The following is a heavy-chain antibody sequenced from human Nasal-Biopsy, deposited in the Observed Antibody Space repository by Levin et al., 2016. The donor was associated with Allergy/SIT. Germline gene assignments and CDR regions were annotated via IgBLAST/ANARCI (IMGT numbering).Heavy chain of an antibody. J-gene: IGHJ3*02. CDR1: GYSFSKKW. Sequence: GESLKISCKGSGYSFSKKWIAWVRQMPGKGLEWMGIIYPDDSDTRYSPSFQGHVTISADNSISTAHLQWSSLKASDTAMYYCARGGDVYNFEAFDIWGQGTMVTVS. V-gene: IGHV5-51*01. D-gene: IGHD5-24*01. CDR3: ARGGDVYNFEAFDI. CDR2: IYPDDSDT.